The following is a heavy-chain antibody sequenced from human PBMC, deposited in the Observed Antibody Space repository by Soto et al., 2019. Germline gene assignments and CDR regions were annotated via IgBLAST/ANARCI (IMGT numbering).Heavy chain of an antibody. J-gene: IGHJ4*02. CDR2: LSGSGSLS. V-gene: IGHV3-23*01. CDR1: GFTFNTFA. D-gene: IGHD2-15*01. Sequence: EVLLLESGGGLVQPGGSLRLSCVVSGFTFNTFAMTWVRQPPGKGLEWVSALSGSGSLSYYADSVKGRFTISRDNSKNTLYLQMNNLRVDETAVYFCARDRGGALDSWGQGTLVTVSS. CDR3: ARDRGGALDS.